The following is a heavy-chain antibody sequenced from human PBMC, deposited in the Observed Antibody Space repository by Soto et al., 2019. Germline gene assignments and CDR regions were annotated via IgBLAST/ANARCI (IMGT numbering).Heavy chain of an antibody. V-gene: IGHV1-18*01. J-gene: IGHJ4*02. D-gene: IGHD3-10*01. CDR1: GYPFSTYG. Sequence: QVQLVQSGAEVTKPGASVKVSCKTSGYPFSTYGLSWVRQAPGQGLEWMGWSVANSGNRIYAQKFQGRVTMYTDRSTNTGYRELRSLTSDASPLYYCARVAGYGSGNRFFDNWGQGTLVTVS. CDR2: SVANSGNR. CDR3: ARVAGYGSGNRFFDN.